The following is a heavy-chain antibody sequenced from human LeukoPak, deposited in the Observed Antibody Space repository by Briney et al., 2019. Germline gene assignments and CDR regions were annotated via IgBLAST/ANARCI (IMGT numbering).Heavy chain of an antibody. CDR1: GYTLTELS. J-gene: IGHJ4*02. V-gene: IGHV1-24*01. Sequence: ASVKVSCKVSGYTLTELSMHWVRQAPGKGLGWMGGFDPEDGKTIYAQKFQGRVSMTEDTFTDTAYMELGSLRSEDTAVYYCATSDMYYGFWSHYLMSIWGQGTLVTVSS. CDR3: ATSDMYYGFWSHYLMSI. D-gene: IGHD3-3*01. CDR2: FDPEDGKT.